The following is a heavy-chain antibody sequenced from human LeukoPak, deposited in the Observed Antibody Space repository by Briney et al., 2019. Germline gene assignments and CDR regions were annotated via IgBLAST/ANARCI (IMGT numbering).Heavy chain of an antibody. CDR2: IYYSGNT. V-gene: IGHV4-39*01. Sequence: PSETPSLTCSVSGGSIRNSAYYWGWIRQAPGKGLEWIGNIYYSGNTFYNPSLKSRVTISVDTSKNQFSLKLNSVTAADTAVYFCARREDPPAGGIFDYWGQGTLVTVSS. CDR3: ARREDPPAGGIFDY. D-gene: IGHD3-16*01. CDR1: GGSIRNSAYY. J-gene: IGHJ4*02.